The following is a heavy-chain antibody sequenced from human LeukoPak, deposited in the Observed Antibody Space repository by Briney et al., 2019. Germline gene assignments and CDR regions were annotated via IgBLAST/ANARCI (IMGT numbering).Heavy chain of an antibody. J-gene: IGHJ4*02. CDR3: ARDVGYSSSWYMNY. Sequence: GGSLRLSCAASGFTFSSYWMSWVRQAPGKGLEWVANIKQDGSEKYYVDSVEGRFTISRDNAKNSLYLQMNSLRAEDTAVYHCARDVGYSSSWYMNYWGQGTLVTVSS. CDR1: GFTFSSYW. V-gene: IGHV3-7*04. CDR2: IKQDGSEK. D-gene: IGHD6-13*01.